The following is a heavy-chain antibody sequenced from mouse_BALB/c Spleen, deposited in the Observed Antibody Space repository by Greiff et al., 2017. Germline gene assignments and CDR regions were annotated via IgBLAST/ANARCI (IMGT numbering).Heavy chain of an antibody. CDR1: GFTFSSYG. CDR2: INSNGGST. V-gene: IGHV5-6-3*01. D-gene: IGHD2-10*02. Sequence: EVKLVESGGGLVQPGGSLKLSCAASGFTFSSYGMSWVRQTPDKRLELVATINSNGGSTYYPDSVTGRFTISRDNAKNTLYLQMSSLEYEDTAMYYCARDRVWPTTHFDYWGQGTTLTVSS. CDR3: ARDRVWPTTHFDY. J-gene: IGHJ2*01.